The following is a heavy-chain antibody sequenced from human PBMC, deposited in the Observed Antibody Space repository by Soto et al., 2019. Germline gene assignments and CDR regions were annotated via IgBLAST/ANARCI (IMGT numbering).Heavy chain of an antibody. CDR3: ARDDKYDTTGLEY. D-gene: IGHD3-22*01. J-gene: IGHJ4*02. V-gene: IGHV4-30-4*01. CDR1: GGXINSGDYY. CDR2: IYYSGTT. Sequence: SETLSLTCTVSGGXINSGDYYWSWIRQPPGKGLEWIGYIYYSGTTYYNPSLKSRVTISVDTSKNQFSLRLTSVTAADTAVYYCARDDKYDTTGLEYWGQGTLVTVSS.